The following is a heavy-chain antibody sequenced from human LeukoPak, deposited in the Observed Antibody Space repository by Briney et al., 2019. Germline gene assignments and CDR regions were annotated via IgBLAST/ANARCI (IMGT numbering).Heavy chain of an antibody. CDR1: GYTFTGYY. J-gene: IGHJ4*02. V-gene: IGHV1-2*04. Sequence: ASVKVSCKASGYTFTGYYMHWVRQAPGQGLEWMGWINPNSGGTNCAQKFQGWVTMTRDTSISTAYMELSRLRSDDTAVYYCASGYYDSSGYRTIDYWGQGTLVTVSS. CDR3: ASGYYDSSGYRTIDY. CDR2: INPNSGGT. D-gene: IGHD3-22*01.